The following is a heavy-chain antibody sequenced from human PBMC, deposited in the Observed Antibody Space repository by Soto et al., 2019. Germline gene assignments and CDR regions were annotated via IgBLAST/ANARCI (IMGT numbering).Heavy chain of an antibody. D-gene: IGHD3-22*01. CDR2: ISSGSTTI. CDR1: GFTFSSYS. Sequence: TGGSLRLSCAASGFTFSSYSMNWVRQAPRKGLEWVSYISSGSTTIYYADSVKGRFTISRDNAKNSVYLQMNSLRDEDAAVYYCARDPGYYDSGDYFDYWGQGALVTVSS. J-gene: IGHJ4*02. CDR3: ARDPGYYDSGDYFDY. V-gene: IGHV3-48*02.